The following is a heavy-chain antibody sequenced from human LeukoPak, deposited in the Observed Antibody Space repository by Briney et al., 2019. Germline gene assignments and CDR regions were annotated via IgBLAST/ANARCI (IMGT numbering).Heavy chain of an antibody. Sequence: PGGSLRLSCAASGFTFSSSAMSWVRQAPGKGLEWVSAISGSGGSTYYADSVKGRFTISRDNSKNTLYLQMNSLRAEDTAVYYCAKVPTSYGDYYGMDVWGQGTTVTVSS. V-gene: IGHV3-23*01. CDR3: AKVPTSYGDYYGMDV. CDR1: GFTFSSSA. CDR2: ISGSGGST. J-gene: IGHJ6*02. D-gene: IGHD4-17*01.